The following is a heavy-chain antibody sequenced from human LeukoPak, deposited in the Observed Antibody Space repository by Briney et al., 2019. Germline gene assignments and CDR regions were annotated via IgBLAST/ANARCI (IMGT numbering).Heavy chain of an antibody. CDR3: ARTPVVTGNYYFYYMDV. D-gene: IGHD4-23*01. J-gene: IGHJ6*03. CDR2: ISYDGSKK. CDR1: LFTFSSFP. V-gene: IGHV3-30*04. Sequence: PGWSLRLSCASSLFTFSSFPMHWVRQAPGKGLEWVAVISYDGSKKYYADSVKGRISISRDNFKNTLSLQMNNLRVGDTAVYYCARTPVVTGNYYFYYMDVWGKGTTVTVSS.